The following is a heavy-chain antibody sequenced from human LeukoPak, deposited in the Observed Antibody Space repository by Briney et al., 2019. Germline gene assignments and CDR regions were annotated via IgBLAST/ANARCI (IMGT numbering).Heavy chain of an antibody. CDR3: AKTAEYSNTWYVQ. V-gene: IGHV3-23*01. CDR2: ISGGVTT. Sequence: GGSLRLSCTASGFTFSSYAMSWVRQAPGKGLEWVSGISGGVTTYYGDSVKGRFTISRDNYKNTLYLQMNSLRTEDTAVYYCAKTAEYSNTWYVQWGQGTLVTVSS. J-gene: IGHJ5*02. D-gene: IGHD6-6*01. CDR1: GFTFSSYA.